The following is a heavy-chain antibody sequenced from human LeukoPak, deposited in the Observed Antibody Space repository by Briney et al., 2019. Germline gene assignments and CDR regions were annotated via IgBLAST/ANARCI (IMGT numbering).Heavy chain of an antibody. D-gene: IGHD2-8*02. CDR2: IFPVGGEI. J-gene: IGHJ4*02. Sequence: PGGSLRLSCAASGFTLSSYAMSWVRQAPGKGLEWVSSIFPVGGEIHYADSVRGRFTISIDNSKSTLSLQMNSLRAEDTAIYYCATYRQVLLPFESWGQGTLVTVSS. CDR1: GFTLSSYA. V-gene: IGHV3-23*01. CDR3: ATYRQVLLPFES.